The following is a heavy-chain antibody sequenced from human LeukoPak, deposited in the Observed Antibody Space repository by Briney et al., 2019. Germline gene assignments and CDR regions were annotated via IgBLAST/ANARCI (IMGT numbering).Heavy chain of an antibody. D-gene: IGHD5-24*01. Sequence: PAGSLRLSCAGSGFTFRIYAMSWVRQAPGKGLEWVSAISGSRGSTYYADSVKGRFTISRDNSKNTLSLQMNSLRVEDTAVYYCAKPPYGRDVYNYFDYWGQGPPVTVSS. CDR3: AKPPYGRDVYNYFDY. CDR1: GFTFRIYA. J-gene: IGHJ4*02. CDR2: ISGSRGST. V-gene: IGHV3-23*01.